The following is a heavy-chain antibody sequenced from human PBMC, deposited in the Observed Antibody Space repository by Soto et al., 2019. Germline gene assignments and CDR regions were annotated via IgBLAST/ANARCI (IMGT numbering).Heavy chain of an antibody. CDR1: GFTFSSYA. V-gene: IGHV3-64D*08. Sequence: GGSLRLSCSASGFTFSSYAMHWVRQAPGKGLEYVSAISSNGGSTYYADSVKGRFTISRDNSKNTLYLQMSSLRAEDTAVYYSVKDWSDSWYVSAFDIWGQGTMVTVSS. CDR3: VKDWSDSWYVSAFDI. CDR2: ISSNGGST. D-gene: IGHD6-13*01. J-gene: IGHJ3*02.